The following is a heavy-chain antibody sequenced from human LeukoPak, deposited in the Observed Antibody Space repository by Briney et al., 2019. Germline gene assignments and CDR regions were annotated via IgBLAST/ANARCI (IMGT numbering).Heavy chain of an antibody. D-gene: IGHD3-22*01. CDR1: GFTFSSYS. Sequence: GGSLRLSCAASGFTFSSYSMNWVRQAPGKGLEWVSSISSSSYIYYADSVKGRFTISRDNAKNSLYLQMNNLRAEDTAVYYCARDDGVYDSSGYPDYWGQGTLVTVSS. CDR3: ARDDGVYDSSGYPDY. V-gene: IGHV3-21*01. J-gene: IGHJ4*02. CDR2: ISSSSYI.